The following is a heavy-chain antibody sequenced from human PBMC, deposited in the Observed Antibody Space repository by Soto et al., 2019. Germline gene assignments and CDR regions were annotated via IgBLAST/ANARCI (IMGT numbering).Heavy chain of an antibody. CDR3: ASYDILTGFH. CDR2: ISSSSSYI. V-gene: IGHV3-21*01. D-gene: IGHD3-9*01. J-gene: IGHJ4*02. Sequence: GGSLRLSCAASGFTFSSYSMNWVRQAPGEGLEWVSSISSSSSYIYYADSVKGRFTISRDNAKNSLYLQMNSLRAEDTAVYYCASYDILTGFHWGQGTLVTVSS. CDR1: GFTFSSYS.